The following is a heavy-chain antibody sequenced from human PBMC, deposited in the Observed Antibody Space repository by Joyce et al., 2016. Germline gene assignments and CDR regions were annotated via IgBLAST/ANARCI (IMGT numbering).Heavy chain of an antibody. J-gene: IGHJ4*02. CDR1: GFTVSNNY. CDR3: ARVPGFH. V-gene: IGHV3-53*01. Sequence: EVQLVESGGGLIQPGGSLRLSCAASGFTVSNNYMTWVRQAPGKGLEWVSFMYSGGDTYYAASVKGRFTISRDKNTLYLQMNSLRVEDTAVYYCARVPGFHWGQGTLVTVSS. CDR2: MYSGGDT.